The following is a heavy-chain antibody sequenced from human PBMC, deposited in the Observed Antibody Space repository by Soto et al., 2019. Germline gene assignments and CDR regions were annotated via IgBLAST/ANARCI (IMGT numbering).Heavy chain of an antibody. CDR2: IDQSGST. V-gene: IGHV4-34*09. J-gene: IGHJ3*01. Sequence: LRLSCAASGFTFSNAWMSWLRQPPGEGLEWIGKIDQSGSTNYNPSLKSRVTISVDTSKNQFSLKLTSVTAADTAVYYCARSQFRGYGSGSSYSFDDASDFWGQGTMVTVSS. CDR3: ARSQFRGYGSGSSYSFDDASDF. D-gene: IGHD3-10*01. CDR1: GFTFSNAW.